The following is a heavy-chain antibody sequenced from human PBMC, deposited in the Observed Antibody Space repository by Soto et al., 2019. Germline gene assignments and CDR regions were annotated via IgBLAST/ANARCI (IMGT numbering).Heavy chain of an antibody. CDR2: IAPHRDGT. CDR3: ARGPYGDNAFDI. D-gene: IGHD4-17*01. CDR1: GYSFTDYY. Sequence: ASVKVSCKASGYSFTDYYMHWIGQAPGQGLEWMGWIAPHRDGTEFAQKFQGRITLTGDTSTSTAYMELKGLTSADTAVYFCARGPYGDNAFDIWGQGTVVTVSS. J-gene: IGHJ3*02. V-gene: IGHV1-2*02.